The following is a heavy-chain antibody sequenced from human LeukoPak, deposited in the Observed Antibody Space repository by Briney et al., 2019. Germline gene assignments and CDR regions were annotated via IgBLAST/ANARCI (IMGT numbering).Heavy chain of an antibody. J-gene: IGHJ6*02. Sequence: GGSLRLSYAASGFTFSSYAMHWVRQAPGKGLEWVAVISYDGSNKYYADSVKGRFTISRDNSKNTLYLQMNSLRAEDTAVYYCAREDTAMDLYYYYGMDVWGQGTTVTVSS. CDR1: GFTFSSYA. V-gene: IGHV3-30-3*01. CDR3: AREDTAMDLYYYYGMDV. CDR2: ISYDGSNK. D-gene: IGHD5-18*01.